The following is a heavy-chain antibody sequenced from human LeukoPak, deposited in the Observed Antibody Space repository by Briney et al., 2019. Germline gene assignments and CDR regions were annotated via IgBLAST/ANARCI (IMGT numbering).Heavy chain of an antibody. CDR1: GGSISNYY. V-gene: IGHV4-59*08. J-gene: IGHJ6*02. CDR3: ARGPSRDWAPYAVDV. D-gene: IGHD3-9*01. Sequence: SETLSLTCTVSGGSISNYYWTWIRQTPGKGLEWIGYIPHSGSTNYNPSLKSRVTISSDPSKNQFSLRLSSVTAADTAVYYCARGPSRDWAPYAVDVWGLGTTVIVSS. CDR2: IPHSGST.